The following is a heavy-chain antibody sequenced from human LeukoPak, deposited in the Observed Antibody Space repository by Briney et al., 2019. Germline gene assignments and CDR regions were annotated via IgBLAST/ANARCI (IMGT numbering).Heavy chain of an antibody. CDR3: ARETGSYGMDV. V-gene: IGHV4-30-4*01. CDR1: VGSMGSYY. Sequence: SEILSLTCTVSVGSMGSYYWSWIRKPPGKGLEWIGYIYYSGSTYYNPSLKSLVTISVDTSKNQFSLKLSSVTAADTAVYYCARETGSYGMDVWGQGTTVTVSS. J-gene: IGHJ6*02. CDR2: IYYSGST.